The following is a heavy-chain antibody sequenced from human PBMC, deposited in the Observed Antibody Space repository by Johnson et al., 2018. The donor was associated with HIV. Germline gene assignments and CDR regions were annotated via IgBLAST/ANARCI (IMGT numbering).Heavy chain of an antibody. D-gene: IGHD6-19*01. CDR2: ISHSGDTI. Sequence: EVQLIESGGGVVPPRRSLRLSCAASGFDFRNHEIHWARQAPGKGLEWVSYISHSGDTIYYADSVKGRFTISRNDSENTLRLQMNSLKTEDTALYYCAKGGSAVAVAFDIWGQGTMVTVSS. J-gene: IGHJ3*02. CDR3: AKGGSAVAVAFDI. V-gene: IGHV3-48*03. CDR1: GFDFRNHE.